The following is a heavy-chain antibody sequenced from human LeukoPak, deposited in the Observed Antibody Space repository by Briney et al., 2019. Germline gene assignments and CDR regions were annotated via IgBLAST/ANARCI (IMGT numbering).Heavy chain of an antibody. CDR2: IYYSGST. V-gene: IGHV4-59*01. Sequence: SETLSLTCTVSGGSISSYYWSWIRQPPGKGLEWIGYIYYSGSTNYNPSLKSRVTISVDTSKNPFSLKLSSVTAADTAVYYCARGVRRLCSSTSCSIYYFDYWGQGTLVTVSS. CDR1: GGSISSYY. CDR3: ARGVRRLCSSTSCSIYYFDY. D-gene: IGHD2-2*01. J-gene: IGHJ4*02.